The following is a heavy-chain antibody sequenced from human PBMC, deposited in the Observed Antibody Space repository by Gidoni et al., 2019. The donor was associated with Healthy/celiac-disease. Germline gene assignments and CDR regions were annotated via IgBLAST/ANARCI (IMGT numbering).Heavy chain of an antibody. D-gene: IGHD4-17*01. CDR1: GGTFSSYA. Sequence: VQLVQSGAAVKKPGSSVKVSCKASGGTFSSYAISWVRQAPGQGLEWLGGIIPIFGTANYAQKFQGRVTITADETTSTAYMELSSLRSEDTAVYSCARGYTVTKDWYFDLRGRGTLVTVSS. CDR3: ARGYTVTKDWYFDL. CDR2: IIPIFGTA. J-gene: IGHJ2*01. V-gene: IGHV1-69*01.